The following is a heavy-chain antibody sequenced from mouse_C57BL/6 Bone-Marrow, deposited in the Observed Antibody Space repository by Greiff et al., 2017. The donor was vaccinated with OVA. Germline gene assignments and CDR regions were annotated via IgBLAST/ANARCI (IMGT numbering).Heavy chain of an antibody. CDR3: ARPNYSNYVEGYYAMDY. CDR1: GYAFSSSW. J-gene: IGHJ4*01. D-gene: IGHD2-5*01. CDR2: IYPGDGDT. V-gene: IGHV1-82*01. Sequence: VQLQQSGPELVKPGASVKISCKASGYAFSSSWMNWVKQRPGKGLEWIGRIYPGDGDTNYNGKFKGKATLTADKSSSPASMPLSSLTSEDSAVYFCARPNYSNYVEGYYAMDYWGQGTSVTVSS.